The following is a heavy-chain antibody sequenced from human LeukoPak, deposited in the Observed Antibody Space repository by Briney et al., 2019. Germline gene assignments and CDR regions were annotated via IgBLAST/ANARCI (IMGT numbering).Heavy chain of an antibody. D-gene: IGHD2-21*02. CDR1: DGSISSGSYY. V-gene: IGHV4-61*02. CDR2: IYTRGGT. CDR3: ARHRRDIIVVVTGGGPEGAFDI. Sequence: PSETLPLTCTVSDGSISSGSYYWTWIRQPAGKGLEWIGRIYTRGGTTYNPSLKSRVTISIDTSKNQFSLKLSSVTAADTAVYYCARHRRDIIVVVTGGGPEGAFDIWGQGTMVTVSS. J-gene: IGHJ3*02.